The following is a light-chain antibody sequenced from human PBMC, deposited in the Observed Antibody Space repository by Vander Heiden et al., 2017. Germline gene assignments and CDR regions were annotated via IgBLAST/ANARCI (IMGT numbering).Light chain of an antibody. Sequence: TAMTQSTATLSASPGQRATISCRASESVSKNLAWYQHKPGQAPRLLIYGASTRATGIPGRFSGSGSGTEFTLTISSLQSEDFAVYYCQQYNNRSPLSFGGGTKVEIK. J-gene: IGKJ4*01. CDR2: GAS. CDR1: ESVSKN. V-gene: IGKV3-15*01. CDR3: QQYNNRSPLS.